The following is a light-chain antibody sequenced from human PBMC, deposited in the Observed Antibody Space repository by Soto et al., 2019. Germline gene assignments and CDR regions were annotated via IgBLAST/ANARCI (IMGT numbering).Light chain of an antibody. CDR1: QSLRHSDGKTH. CDR2: EVS. Sequence: DIVMTQTPLSLSVCPGQPASISCQASQSLRHSDGKTHMNWYLQTPGQSSQLLIYEVSNRFCGVPDRFSGSGSETDFKLKISRVEAEDFGVYYCLQTIRLPLTFGAGTKVEIK. J-gene: IGKJ4*02. V-gene: IGKV2D-29*02. CDR3: LQTIRLPLT.